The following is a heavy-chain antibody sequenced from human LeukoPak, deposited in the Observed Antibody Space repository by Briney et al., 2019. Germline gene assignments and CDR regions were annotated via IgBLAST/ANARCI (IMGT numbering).Heavy chain of an antibody. CDR1: GGSISYYY. V-gene: IGHV4-59*01. CDR3: ARDRLQLQS. J-gene: IGHJ5*02. D-gene: IGHD5-24*01. CDR2: IYYTGNT. Sequence: PSETLSLTCTVSGGSISYYYWNWIRQPPGKGLEWIGYIYYTGNTNYNPSLKSRVTISVDTSKNQFSLKLSSVTAADTAVYYCARDRLQLQSWGQGTLVTVSS.